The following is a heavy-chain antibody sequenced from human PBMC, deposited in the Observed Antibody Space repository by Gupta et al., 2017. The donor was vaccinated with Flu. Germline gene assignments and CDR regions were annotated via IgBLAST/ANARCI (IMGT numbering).Heavy chain of an antibody. CDR1: GYTFTGKY. J-gene: IGHJ3*02. V-gene: IGHV1-2*02. Sequence: VQLVQSGAEVRNPGASVKVSCKTSGYTFTGKYIHWARQAPGQGLEWLGWIDPSSRGTNYAQKFQGRITMTRGTSISKAFMELSSLRSDDAAVYFCATIYDETIGGAFDIWGQGTTVTVSS. CDR2: IDPSSRGT. D-gene: IGHD3-22*01. CDR3: ATIYDETIGGAFDI.